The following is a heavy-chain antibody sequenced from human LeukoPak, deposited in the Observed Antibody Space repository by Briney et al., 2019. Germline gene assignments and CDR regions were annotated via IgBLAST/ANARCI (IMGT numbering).Heavy chain of an antibody. CDR2: INSDGSST. CDR3: ARDSSGWYDY. V-gene: IGHV3-74*01. Sequence: GGSLRLSCAASGFTFSSYWMHWVRQAPGKGLVWVSCINSDGSSTRYADSVKGRFTISRDDAKNTLYLQMNSLTAEDSAVYYCARDSSGWYDYWGKGTLVTVSS. CDR1: GFTFSSYW. J-gene: IGHJ4*02. D-gene: IGHD6-19*01.